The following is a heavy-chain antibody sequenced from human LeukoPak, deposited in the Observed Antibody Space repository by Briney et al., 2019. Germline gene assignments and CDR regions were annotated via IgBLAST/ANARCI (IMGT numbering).Heavy chain of an antibody. Sequence: ASVNVSCKTSGYTFPSYYIHWVRQAPGQGLEWMARINPSAGNTNYAPKFQGRVTLTRDTSTATVYMELSSLNSKDTAVYYCARDTGWDFISSVDYWGQGTLVTVSS. J-gene: IGHJ4*02. D-gene: IGHD3-22*01. V-gene: IGHV1-46*03. CDR1: GYTFPSYY. CDR2: INPSAGNT. CDR3: ARDTGWDFISSVDY.